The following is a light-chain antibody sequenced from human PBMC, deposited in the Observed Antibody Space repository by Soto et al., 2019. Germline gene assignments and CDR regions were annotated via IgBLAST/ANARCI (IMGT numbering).Light chain of an antibody. J-gene: IGKJ1*01. CDR2: AAL. CDR1: QGIGKD. V-gene: IGKV1-6*01. Sequence: AIPMTQSPSSLSASVGDRVTITCRASQGIGKDLGWYQQKPGKAPKLLIYAALSVQSGVPSRFSGSRSGTDFTLTISSLQPEDFATYYCLQNYNFPWTFGQGTKVDI. CDR3: LQNYNFPWT.